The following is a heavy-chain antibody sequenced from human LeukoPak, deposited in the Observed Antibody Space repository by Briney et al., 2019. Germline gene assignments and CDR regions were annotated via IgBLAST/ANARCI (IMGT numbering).Heavy chain of an antibody. CDR3: ARASGADPSCSSGWYGRYYYYYMDV. D-gene: IGHD6-19*01. CDR2: INHSGST. CDR1: GGSFSGYY. V-gene: IGHV4-34*01. J-gene: IGHJ6*03. Sequence: PSETLSLTCAVYGGSFSGYYWSWIRQPPGKGLEWIGEINHSGSTNYNPSLKSRVTISVDTSKNQFSLKLSSVTAADTAVYYCARASGADPSCSSGWYGRYYYYYMDVWGKGTTVTVSS.